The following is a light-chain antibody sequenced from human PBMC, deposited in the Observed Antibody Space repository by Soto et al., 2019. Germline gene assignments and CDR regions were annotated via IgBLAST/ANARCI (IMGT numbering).Light chain of an antibody. Sequence: EIVMTQSPATLSVSPGERATLSCRASQSVSGNLAWYQQKPGQTASLLIYGASTRATGIPARFSGSGSGTEFTLTISSLKSEAFAIYYCQQYNNGPPTTFGQGTRLEIK. CDR1: QSVSGN. CDR2: GAS. CDR3: QQYNNGPPTT. J-gene: IGKJ5*01. V-gene: IGKV3-15*01.